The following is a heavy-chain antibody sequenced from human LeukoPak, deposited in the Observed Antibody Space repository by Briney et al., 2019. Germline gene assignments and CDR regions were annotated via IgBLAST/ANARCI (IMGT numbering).Heavy chain of an antibody. CDR3: ARQSSKYDFWSGYP. CDR1: GGSISSSSYY. Sequence: SETLSLTCTVSGGSISSSSYYWGWIRQPPGKGLEWIGSIYYSGSTYYNPSLKSRVTISVDTSKNQFSLKLSSVTAADTAVYCCARQSSKYDFWSGYPWGQGTLVTVSS. D-gene: IGHD3-3*01. V-gene: IGHV4-39*01. CDR2: IYYSGST. J-gene: IGHJ5*02.